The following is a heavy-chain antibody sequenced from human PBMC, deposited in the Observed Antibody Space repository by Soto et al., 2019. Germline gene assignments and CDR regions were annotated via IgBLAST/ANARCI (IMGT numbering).Heavy chain of an antibody. V-gene: IGHV4-4*02. CDR2: IHHSGGS. CDR3: GRADRRGSQIDS. D-gene: IGHD5-12*01. J-gene: IGHJ4*02. CDR1: GGSINSPNW. Sequence: QVQLQESGPGLVKPSGTLSLTCAVSGGSINSPNWWNWVRQPPGKGLEWIGAIHHSGGSNYNPSLRRGLSLSVDKAKTELSVRRNSVTAADTAVSYCGRADRRGSQIDSWGQGTLVPVSS.